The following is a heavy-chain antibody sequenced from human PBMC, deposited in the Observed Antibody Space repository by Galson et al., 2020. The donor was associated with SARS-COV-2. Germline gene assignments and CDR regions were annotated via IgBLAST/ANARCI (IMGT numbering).Heavy chain of an antibody. CDR3: TTDKSYGLIELDY. Sequence: GGSLRLSCAASGFTFSNAWMSWVRQAPGKGLEWVGRIKSKTDGGTTDYAAPVKGRFTISRDDSKNTLYLQMNSLKTEDTAVYYCTTDKSYGLIELDYWGQGTLVTVYS. J-gene: IGHJ4*02. CDR2: IKSKTDGGTT. V-gene: IGHV3-15*01. D-gene: IGHD5-18*01. CDR1: GFTFSNAW.